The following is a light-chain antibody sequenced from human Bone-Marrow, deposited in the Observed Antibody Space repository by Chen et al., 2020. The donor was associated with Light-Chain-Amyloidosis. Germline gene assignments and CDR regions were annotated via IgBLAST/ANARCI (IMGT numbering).Light chain of an antibody. Sequence: SYELTQPPSVSVSPGQTARITCSGDDLPTKYAYWYQQKPGHAPVLVIHRDTERPSGISERFSGCSSGTTATLKISGDQAEDEADYHCQSSDSSGTDEVIFGGGTKLTVL. CDR2: RDT. V-gene: IGLV3-25*03. CDR3: QSSDSSGTDEVI. CDR1: DLPTKY. J-gene: IGLJ2*01.